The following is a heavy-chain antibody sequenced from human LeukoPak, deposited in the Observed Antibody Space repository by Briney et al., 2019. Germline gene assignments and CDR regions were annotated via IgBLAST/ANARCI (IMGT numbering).Heavy chain of an antibody. CDR1: GFTFDDYA. CDR3: AREGSRYYYGMDV. Sequence: GGSLRLSCAASGFTFDDYAMHWVRQAPGKGLEWVANIKQDGSEKYYVDSVKGRFTISRDNAKNSLYLQMNSLRAEDTAVYYCAREGSRYYYGMDVWGQGTTVTVSS. CDR2: IKQDGSEK. V-gene: IGHV3-7*01. J-gene: IGHJ6*02.